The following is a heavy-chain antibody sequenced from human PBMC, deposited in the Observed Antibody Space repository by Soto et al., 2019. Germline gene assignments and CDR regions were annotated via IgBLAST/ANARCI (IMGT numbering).Heavy chain of an antibody. V-gene: IGHV3-30*18. J-gene: IGHJ4*02. CDR1: GFTFSSYG. Sequence: QVQLVESGGGVVQPGRSLRLSCAASGFTFSSYGMHWVRQAPGKGLEWVAVISYDGSNKYYADSVKGRFTISRDNSKNTLYLHMNSLRAEDTAVYYCAKDSSRLGYPDYWGQGTLVTVSS. CDR3: AKDSSRLGYPDY. D-gene: IGHD5-18*01. CDR2: ISYDGSNK.